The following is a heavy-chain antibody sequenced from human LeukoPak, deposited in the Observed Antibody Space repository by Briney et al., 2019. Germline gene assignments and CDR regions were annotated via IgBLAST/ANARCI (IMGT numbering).Heavy chain of an antibody. CDR1: GFTFSSYA. Sequence: GGSLRLSCAASGFTFSSYAMSWVRQAPGKGLEWVSAISGSGGSTYYADSVKGRFTISRDNSKNTLYLQMNSMRAEDTAVYYCAKDQARSSTISIVVVPAAMGYWGQGTLVTVSS. J-gene: IGHJ4*02. D-gene: IGHD2-2*01. CDR2: ISGSGGST. CDR3: AKDQARSSTISIVVVPAAMGY. V-gene: IGHV3-23*01.